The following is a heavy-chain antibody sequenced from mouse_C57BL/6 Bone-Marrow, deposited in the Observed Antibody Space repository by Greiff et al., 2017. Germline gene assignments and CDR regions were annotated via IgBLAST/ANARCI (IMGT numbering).Heavy chain of an antibody. V-gene: IGHV1-26*01. J-gene: IGHJ1*03. CDR1: GYTFTDYY. Sequence: VQLQQSGPELVKPGASVKISCKASGYTFTDYYMNWVKQSHGKSLEWIGDINPNNGGTSYNQKFKGKATLTVDKSSSTAYMELRSLTSEDSAVYYFARTYGNLYWYFDVWGTGTTVTVSS. D-gene: IGHD2-1*01. CDR2: INPNNGGT. CDR3: ARTYGNLYWYFDV.